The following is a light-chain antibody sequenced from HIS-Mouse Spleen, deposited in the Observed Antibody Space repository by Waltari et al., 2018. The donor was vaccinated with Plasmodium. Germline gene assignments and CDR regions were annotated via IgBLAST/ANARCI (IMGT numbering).Light chain of an antibody. CDR2: EDN. J-gene: IGLJ3*02. V-gene: IGLV6-57*04. CDR1: SVILASNY. Sequence: NFMLTQPHSVSESPGKTVTLSCIRSSVILASNYVQWYQQRPGSAPTTVIYEDNQRPSGVPDRFSGSIDSSSNSASLTISGLKTEDEADYYCQSYDSSNHWVFGGGTKLTVL. CDR3: QSYDSSNHWV.